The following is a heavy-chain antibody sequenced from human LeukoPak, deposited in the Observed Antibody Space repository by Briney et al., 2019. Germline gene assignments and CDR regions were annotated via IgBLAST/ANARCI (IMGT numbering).Heavy chain of an antibody. CDR1: GGTFSSYA. Sequence: SVKVSCKAFGGTFSSYAISWVRQAPGQGLEWMGGIIPIFGTANYAQKFQGRVTITADESTSTAYMELSSLRSEDTAVYYCARAYRPSIAAAGAFDYWGQGTLVTVSS. J-gene: IGHJ4*02. V-gene: IGHV1-69*01. CDR3: ARAYRPSIAAAGAFDY. CDR2: IIPIFGTA. D-gene: IGHD6-13*01.